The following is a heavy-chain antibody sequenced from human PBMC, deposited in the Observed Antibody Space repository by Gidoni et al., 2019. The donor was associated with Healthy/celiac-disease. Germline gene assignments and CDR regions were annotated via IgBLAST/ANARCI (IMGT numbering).Heavy chain of an antibody. J-gene: IGHJ4*02. CDR3: ARDRVELRAFDY. V-gene: IGHV3-21*01. CDR2: ISSSSSYI. CDR1: GFTFSSYS. D-gene: IGHD1-7*01. Sequence: EVQLVESGGGLGKPGGSLRLSWADSGFTFSSYSMNWVRQAPGKGLGWVSSISSSSSYISYADSVKGRFTISRDNAKNSLYLQMNSLRAEDTAVYYCARDRVELRAFDYWGQGTLVTVSS.